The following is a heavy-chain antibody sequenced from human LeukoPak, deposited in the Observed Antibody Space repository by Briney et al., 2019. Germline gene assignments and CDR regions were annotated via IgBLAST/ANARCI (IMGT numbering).Heavy chain of an antibody. J-gene: IGHJ4*02. CDR2: ISGSGGST. D-gene: IGHD2-15*01. Sequence: GGSLRLSRAASGFTFSSYAMSWVRQAPGKGLEWVSAISGSGGSTYYADSVKGRFTISRDNSKNTLYLQMNSLRAEDTAVYYCAKDFTSSRYCSGGSCFPYFDYWGQGTLVTVSS. CDR3: AKDFTSSRYCSGGSCFPYFDY. CDR1: GFTFSSYA. V-gene: IGHV3-23*01.